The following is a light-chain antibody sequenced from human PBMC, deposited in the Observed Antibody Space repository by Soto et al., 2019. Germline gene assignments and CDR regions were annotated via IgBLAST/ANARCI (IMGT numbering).Light chain of an antibody. CDR1: SSNIGTNA. CDR2: NNN. CDR3: AAWDDSLNGYV. J-gene: IGLJ1*01. V-gene: IGLV1-44*01. Sequence: QSVLTQPPSASGTPGQRVTISCSGGSSNIGTNAVNWYQQLPGTAPKLLIYNNNQRPSGVPDRFSGPKSGTSASLAISGLQSEDEAEYYCAAWDDSLNGYVFGTGTKVTVL.